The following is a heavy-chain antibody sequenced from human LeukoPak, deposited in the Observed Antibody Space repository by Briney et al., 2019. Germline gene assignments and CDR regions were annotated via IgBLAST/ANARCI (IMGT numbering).Heavy chain of an antibody. J-gene: IGHJ3*02. CDR3: TRDGKRGTNGDAFDI. D-gene: IGHD1-26*01. V-gene: IGHV4-61*02. CDR2: IYTGGRT. Sequence: PSQTLSLTCTVSGGSITSGAYFWSWIRQPAGKGLQWIGRIYTGGRTDYSPSLENRVTISVDTSKNQFSLKLISVTAADTAVYYCTRDGKRGTNGDAFDIWGQGTKVTVSS. CDR1: GGSITSGAYF.